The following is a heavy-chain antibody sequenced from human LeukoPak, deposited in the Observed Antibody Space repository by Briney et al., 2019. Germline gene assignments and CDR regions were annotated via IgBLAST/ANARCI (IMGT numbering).Heavy chain of an antibody. J-gene: IGHJ6*02. CDR1: GYTFTGYY. V-gene: IGHV1-2*02. D-gene: IGHD3-10*01. Sequence: ASVKVSCKASGYTFTGYYMHWVRQVPGQGLEWMGWINPNSGGTNYAQKFQGRVTMTRDTSISTAYMELSRLRSDDTAVYYCARERRITMVRGANYGMDVWGQGTTVTVSS. CDR3: ARERRITMVRGANYGMDV. CDR2: INPNSGGT.